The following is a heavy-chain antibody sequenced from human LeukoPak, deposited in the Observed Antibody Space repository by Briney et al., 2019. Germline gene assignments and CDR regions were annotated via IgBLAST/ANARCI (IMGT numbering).Heavy chain of an antibody. CDR1: GFTVSSNY. J-gene: IGHJ4*02. CDR2: IYSGGST. D-gene: IGHD3-22*01. CDR3: ARAISGYYDY. Sequence: QTGGSLRLSCAASGFTVSSNYMSWVRQAPGKGLEWVSVIYSGGSTYYADSVKGRFTISRDKSKNTLYLQMNSLRAEDTAVYYCARAISGYYDYWGQGTLVTVSS. V-gene: IGHV3-66*02.